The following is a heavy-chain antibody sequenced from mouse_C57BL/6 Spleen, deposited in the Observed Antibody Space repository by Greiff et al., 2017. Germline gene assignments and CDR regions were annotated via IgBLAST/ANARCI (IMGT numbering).Heavy chain of an antibody. D-gene: IGHD1-1*01. CDR2: IDPSDSYT. V-gene: IGHV1-69*01. Sequence: QVQLKQPGAELVMPGASVKLSCKASGYTFTSYWMHWVKQRPGQGLEWIGEIDPSDSYTNYNQKFKGKSTLTVDKSSSTAYMQLSSLTSEDSAVYYCARGIYYYGSSRYYAMDYWGQGTSVTVSS. CDR3: ARGIYYYGSSRYYAMDY. CDR1: GYTFTSYW. J-gene: IGHJ4*01.